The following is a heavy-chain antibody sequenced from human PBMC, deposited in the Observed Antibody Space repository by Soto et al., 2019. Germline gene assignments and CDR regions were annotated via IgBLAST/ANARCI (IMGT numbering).Heavy chain of an antibody. CDR1: GGTFSSYA. V-gene: IGHV1-69*01. D-gene: IGHD2-15*01. Sequence: QVQLVQSGAEVKKPGSSVKVSCKASGGTFSSYAISWVRQAPGQGLEWMGGIIPIFGTANYAQKFQGRVTITADESTSTAYMELSSLRSEDTAVYYCATRPYCSGGSCYPYCYYGMDVWGQGTTVTVSS. CDR3: ATRPYCSGGSCYPYCYYGMDV. J-gene: IGHJ6*02. CDR2: IIPIFGTA.